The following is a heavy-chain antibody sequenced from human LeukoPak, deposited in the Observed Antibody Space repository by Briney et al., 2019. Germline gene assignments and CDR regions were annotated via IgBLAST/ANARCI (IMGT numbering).Heavy chain of an antibody. V-gene: IGHV1-8*01. D-gene: IGHD2-2*01. J-gene: IGHJ5*02. Sequence: ASVKVSCKASGYTFTSYDVNWVRQATGQGLEWMGWMNPNSGNTGYAQKFQGRVTMTRNTSISTAYMELSSLRSEDTAVYYCARGPDSSTSCEFDPWGQGTLVTVSS. CDR2: MNPNSGNT. CDR3: ARGPDSSTSCEFDP. CDR1: GYTFTSYD.